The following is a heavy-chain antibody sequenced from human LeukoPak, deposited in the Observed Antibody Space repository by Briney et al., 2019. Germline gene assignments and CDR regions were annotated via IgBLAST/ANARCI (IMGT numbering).Heavy chain of an antibody. CDR1: GFTFSSYS. CDR3: AREPGSGGSWYRGDY. V-gene: IGHV3-21*01. CDR2: ISSSSSYI. J-gene: IGHJ4*02. Sequence: PGGPLRLSCAASGFTFSSYSMNWVRQAPGKGLEWVSSISSSSSYIKYADSVKGRFTISRDNAKNSLYLQMNSLRAEATAVYYCAREPGSGGSWYRGDYWGQGTLVTVSS. D-gene: IGHD2-15*01.